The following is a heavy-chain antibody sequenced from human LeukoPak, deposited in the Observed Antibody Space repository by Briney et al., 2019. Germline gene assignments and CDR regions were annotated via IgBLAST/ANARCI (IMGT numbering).Heavy chain of an antibody. CDR1: GFTFDDYA. Sequence: GGSLRLSCAASGFTFDDYAMHWVRQAPGKGLEWVSGISWNSRSIGYADSVKGRFTISRDNAKNSLYPQMNSLRAEDMALYYCAKVRRIDYGSGREYYFDYWGQGTLVTVSS. J-gene: IGHJ4*02. CDR2: ISWNSRSI. D-gene: IGHD3-10*01. CDR3: AKVRRIDYGSGREYYFDY. V-gene: IGHV3-9*03.